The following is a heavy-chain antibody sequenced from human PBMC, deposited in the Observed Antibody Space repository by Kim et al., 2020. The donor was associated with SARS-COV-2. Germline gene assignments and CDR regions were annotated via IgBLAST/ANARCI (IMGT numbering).Heavy chain of an antibody. J-gene: IGHJ4*02. D-gene: IGHD3-10*01. Sequence: SETLSLTCAVYGGSFSGYYWSWIRQPPGKGLEWIGEINHSGSTNYNPSLKSRVTISVDTSKNQFSLKLSSVTAADTAVYYCARGLAHMVRGVNDDYWGQGTLVTVSS. CDR3: ARGLAHMVRGVNDDY. CDR1: GGSFSGYY. V-gene: IGHV4-34*01. CDR2: INHSGST.